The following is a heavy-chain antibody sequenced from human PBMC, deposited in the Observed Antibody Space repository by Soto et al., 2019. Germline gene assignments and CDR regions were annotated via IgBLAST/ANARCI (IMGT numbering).Heavy chain of an antibody. J-gene: IGHJ4*02. CDR3: ARGSGFCLPDY. CDR2: INAGNGNT. V-gene: IGHV1-3*05. D-gene: IGHD6-19*01. CDR1: GYTFTNYA. Sequence: QVQLVQSGAEEKKPGPSVKVSCKASGYTFTNYAMHWVRKAPGQRPEWMGWINAGNGNTKYSQKHQGRVTTTSDTCASTGYLDLCSLRSEDTAVYVCARGSGFCLPDYCGQGALVNVS.